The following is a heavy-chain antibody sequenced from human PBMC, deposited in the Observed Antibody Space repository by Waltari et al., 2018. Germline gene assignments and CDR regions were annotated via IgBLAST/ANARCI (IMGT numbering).Heavy chain of an antibody. CDR3: AKQFGSGTYYLDY. D-gene: IGHD3-10*01. V-gene: IGHV3-23*01. CDR2: ISGSCGST. J-gene: IGHJ4*02. CDR1: GFTFSSYA. Sequence: EVQLLESGGGLVQPGGSLRLSCAASGFTFSSYAMSWVRQAPGKGLKWVSAISGSCGSTYYADSVKGRFTISRDNSKNTLYLQMDSLRAEDTAVYYCAKQFGSGTYYLDYWGQGPWSPSPQ.